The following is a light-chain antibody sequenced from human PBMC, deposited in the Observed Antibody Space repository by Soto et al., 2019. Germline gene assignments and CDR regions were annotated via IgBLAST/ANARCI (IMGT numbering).Light chain of an antibody. Sequence: DIQLTQSPSFLSASVGDRVTITCRASQDISDYLAWYQQRPGKAPKLLIYAASTLQSGVPSRFSGSGSGTDFTLTISRLEPEDFAVYYCQQFNSAPFTFGQGTKVDIK. V-gene: IGKV1-9*01. CDR3: QQFNSAPFT. CDR1: QDISDY. CDR2: AAS. J-gene: IGKJ2*01.